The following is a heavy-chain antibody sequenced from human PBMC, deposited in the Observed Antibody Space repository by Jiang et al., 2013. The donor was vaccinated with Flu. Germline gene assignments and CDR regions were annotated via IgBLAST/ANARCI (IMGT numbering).Heavy chain of an antibody. J-gene: IGHJ4*02. CDR2: IDPSDSYT. Sequence: CKGSGYSFTSYWISWVRQMPGKGLEWMGRIDPSDSYTNYSPSFQGHVTISADKSISTAYLQWSSLKASDTAMYYCARQPYYDSSGYYFDYWGQGTLVTVSS. D-gene: IGHD3-22*01. V-gene: IGHV5-10-1*01. CDR3: ARQPYYDSSGYYFDY. CDR1: GYSFTSYW.